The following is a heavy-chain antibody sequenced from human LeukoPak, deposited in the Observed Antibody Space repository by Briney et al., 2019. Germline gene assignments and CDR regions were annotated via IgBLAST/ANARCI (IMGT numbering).Heavy chain of an antibody. CDR2: VHHTGSA. D-gene: IGHD4/OR15-4a*01. V-gene: IGHV4-59*01. CDR3: ARDSWDYIAMDV. CDR1: GISLSTYY. J-gene: IGHJ6*02. Sequence: SETLSLTCTVSGISLSTYYWSWVRQPPGKGLEWIGYVHHTGSADYNPSLKSRVTISLDMSESQFSLKLTSATAADTAVYYCARDSWDYIAMDVWGPGTTVTVSS.